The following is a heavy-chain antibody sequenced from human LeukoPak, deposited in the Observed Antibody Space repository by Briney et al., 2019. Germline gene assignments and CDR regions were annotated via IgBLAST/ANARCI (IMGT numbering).Heavy chain of an antibody. V-gene: IGHV4-34*01. Sequence: PSETLSLICAVYGGSFSGYYWSWIRQPPGKGLEWIGEINHSGSTNYNPSLKSRVTISVDTSKNQFSLKLSSVTAADTAVYYCARLTVVTRQIDYWGQGTLVTVSS. J-gene: IGHJ4*02. CDR3: ARLTVVTRQIDY. CDR1: GGSFSGYY. D-gene: IGHD4-23*01. CDR2: INHSGST.